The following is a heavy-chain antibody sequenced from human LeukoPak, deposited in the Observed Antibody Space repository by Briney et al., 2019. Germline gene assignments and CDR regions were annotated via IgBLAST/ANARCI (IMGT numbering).Heavy chain of an antibody. J-gene: IGHJ5*02. V-gene: IGHV1-8*03. Sequence: GASVKVSCKASGYTLTSYDINWVRQATGQGLEWMGWMNPNSGNTGYAQKFQGRVTITRNTSISTAYMELSSLRSEDTAVYDCARTFRGYCSSTSCYENWFDPWGQGTLVTVSS. CDR3: ARTFRGYCSSTSCYENWFDP. CDR1: GYTLTSYD. D-gene: IGHD2-2*03. CDR2: MNPNSGNT.